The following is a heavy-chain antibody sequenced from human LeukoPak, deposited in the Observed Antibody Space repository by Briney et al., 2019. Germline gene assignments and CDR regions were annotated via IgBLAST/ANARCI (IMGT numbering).Heavy chain of an antibody. CDR1: GYTFTSYD. CDR3: ARDGPGEGYYDFWNRDYYYYMDV. J-gene: IGHJ6*03. Sequence: SVKVSCKASGYTFTSYDINWVRQAPGQGLEWMGGIIPIFGTANYAQKFQGRVTITADESTSTAYMELSSLRSEDTAVYYCARDGPGEGYYDFWNRDYYYYMDVWGKGTTVTVSS. CDR2: IIPIFGTA. V-gene: IGHV1-69*13. D-gene: IGHD3-3*01.